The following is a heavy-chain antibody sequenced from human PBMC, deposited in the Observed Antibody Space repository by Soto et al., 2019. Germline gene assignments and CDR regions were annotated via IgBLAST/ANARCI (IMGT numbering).Heavy chain of an antibody. CDR1: GYTFISYG. CDR2: IIPIFGTA. V-gene: IGHV1-69*13. J-gene: IGHJ6*02. CDR3: ARELGDYYGSGSYLSPAWYGMDV. D-gene: IGHD3-10*01. Sequence: SVKVSCKASGYTFISYGISWVRQAPGQGLEWMGGIIPIFGTANYAQKFQGRVTITADESTSTAYMELSSLRSEDTAVYYCARELGDYYGSGSYLSPAWYGMDVWGQGTTVTVSS.